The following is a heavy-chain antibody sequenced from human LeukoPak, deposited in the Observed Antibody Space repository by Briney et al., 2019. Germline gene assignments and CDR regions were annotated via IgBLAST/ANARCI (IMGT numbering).Heavy chain of an antibody. CDR3: ARVGIVLVTGSNWVDP. V-gene: IGHV4-39*07. Sequence: SETLSLTCSVSGASISSSDYYWGWIRQPPGKGLEWIGTIYHSGSTYYNTSLKSRVTISVDTSKNQFSLKFNSVTAADTAVYYCARVGIVLVTGSNWVDPWGQGTLVTVSS. CDR2: IYHSGST. J-gene: IGHJ5*02. CDR1: GASISSSDYY. D-gene: IGHD3-22*01.